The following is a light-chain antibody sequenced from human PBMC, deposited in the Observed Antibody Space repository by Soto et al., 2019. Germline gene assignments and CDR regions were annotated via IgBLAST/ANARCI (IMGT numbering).Light chain of an antibody. V-gene: IGKV1D-12*01. CDR3: QQSNIFPHT. Sequence: DFPMTPSPSSVSASVGDRVTITCRASQGISTWLAWYQQKPGKAPKLLIYGAPILQNGGPSRFSGSGSGTDFTLTISSLQPEDFATYFCQQSNIFPHTFGQGTKLEI. CDR2: GAP. CDR1: QGISTW. J-gene: IGKJ2*01.